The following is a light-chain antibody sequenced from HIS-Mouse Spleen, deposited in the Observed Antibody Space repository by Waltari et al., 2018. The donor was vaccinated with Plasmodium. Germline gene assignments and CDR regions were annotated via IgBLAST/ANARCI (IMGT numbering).Light chain of an antibody. CDR1: QDISNY. CDR2: DAS. Sequence: DIQMTQSPSSLSASVGDRVTITCQASQDISNYLNWYQQKPGKAPKLLIYDASNLETGVPSRCRGSGSGTDVTYTISSLQPEDIATYYCQQYDNLPYTFGQGTKLEIK. J-gene: IGKJ2*01. V-gene: IGKV1-33*01. CDR3: QQYDNLPYT.